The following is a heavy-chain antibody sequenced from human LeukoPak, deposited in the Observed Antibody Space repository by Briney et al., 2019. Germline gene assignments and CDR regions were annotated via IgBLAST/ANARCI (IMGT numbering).Heavy chain of an antibody. CDR2: ISSTGST. D-gene: IGHD2-8*01. CDR3: ARAVDTIVLMVYAISWFDP. CDR1: GGSISSGGYS. J-gene: IGHJ5*02. Sequence: SETLSLTCAVSGGSISSGGYSWSWIRQPPGKGLEWIGYISSTGSTYYNPSLKSRVTMSVDTSKNQFSLKLSSVTAADTAVYYCARAVDTIVLMVYAISWFDPWGQGTLVTVSS. V-gene: IGHV4-30-4*07.